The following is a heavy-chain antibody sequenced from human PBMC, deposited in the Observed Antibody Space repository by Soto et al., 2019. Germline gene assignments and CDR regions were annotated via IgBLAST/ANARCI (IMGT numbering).Heavy chain of an antibody. CDR1: GGSISSGGYY. CDR2: IYYSGST. Sequence: QVQLQESGPGLVKPSQTLSLTCTVSGGSISSGGYYWSWIRQHPGKGLEWIGYIYYSGSTYYNPSLKMRITISVDTTKNQFSLKLSSVTAADTAVYYCAGSPSRFGGYWFDPWGQGTLVTVSS. D-gene: IGHD3-10*01. J-gene: IGHJ5*02. CDR3: AGSPSRFGGYWFDP. V-gene: IGHV4-31*03.